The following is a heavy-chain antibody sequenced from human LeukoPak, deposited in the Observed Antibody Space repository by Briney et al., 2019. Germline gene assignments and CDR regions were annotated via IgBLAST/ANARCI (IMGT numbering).Heavy chain of an antibody. V-gene: IGHV1-8*01. J-gene: IGHJ4*02. D-gene: IGHD4-17*01. CDR1: GYTFTSYD. CDR2: MIPNSGNT. Sequence: GASVKVSCKASGYTFTSYDINWVRQATGQGLEWMGWMIPNSGNTGYAQKFQGRVTMTRNTSISTAYMELSSLRSEDTAVYYCARTYGDYVLWFDYWGQGTLVTVSS. CDR3: ARTYGDYVLWFDY.